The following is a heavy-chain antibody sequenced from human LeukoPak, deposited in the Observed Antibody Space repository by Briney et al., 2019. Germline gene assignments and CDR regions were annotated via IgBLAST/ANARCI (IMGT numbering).Heavy chain of an antibody. D-gene: IGHD4-17*01. V-gene: IGHV4-39*01. Sequence: SETLSLTCTVSGGSISSSIYYWGWIRQPPGKGLEWIGSIYYSGSTYYNPSLKSRVTISVDTSKNQFSLKLSSVTAADTAVYYCARLDTGYGDYVLDYWGQGTMVTVSS. CDR1: GGSISSSIYY. CDR2: IYYSGST. CDR3: ARLDTGYGDYVLDY. J-gene: IGHJ4*02.